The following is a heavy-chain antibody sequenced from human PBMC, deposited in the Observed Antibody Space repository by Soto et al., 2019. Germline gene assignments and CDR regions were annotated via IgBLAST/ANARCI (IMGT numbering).Heavy chain of an antibody. Sequence: PGGSLRLSCAASGFTFSTYWMHWVRQAPGKGLVWVSRSNPEETTTTYADSVKGRFTISRDNAKNTLYLQMNSLRVEDTAVYFCKRATFGARDYWGQGTLVTVSS. V-gene: IGHV3-74*03. D-gene: IGHD1-26*01. CDR2: SNPEETTT. CDR3: KRATFGARDY. CDR1: GFTFSTYW. J-gene: IGHJ4*02.